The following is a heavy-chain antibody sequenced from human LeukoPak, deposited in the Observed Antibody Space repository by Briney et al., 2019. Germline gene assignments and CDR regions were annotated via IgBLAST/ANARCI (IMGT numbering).Heavy chain of an antibody. V-gene: IGHV1-69*13. CDR1: GGTFSSYA. Sequence: PGASVKVSCKASGGTFSSYAISWVRQAPGQGLEWMGGIIPIFGTANYAQKFQGRVTITADESTSTAYMELSSLRSEDTAVYYCASVARLTTYYGSGSYFDYWGQGTLVTVSS. J-gene: IGHJ4*02. D-gene: IGHD3-10*01. CDR3: ASVARLTTYYGSGSYFDY. CDR2: IIPIFGTA.